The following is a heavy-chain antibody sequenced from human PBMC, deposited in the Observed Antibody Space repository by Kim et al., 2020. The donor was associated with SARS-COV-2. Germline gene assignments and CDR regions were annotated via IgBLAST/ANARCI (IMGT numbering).Heavy chain of an antibody. CDR2: IIPIFGTA. V-gene: IGHV1-69*13. CDR1: GGTFSSYA. J-gene: IGHJ5*02. CDR3: ARLSIVVVPAAMGPAYHDWLHP. D-gene: IGHD2-2*01. Sequence: SVKVSCKASGGTFSSYAISWVRQAPGQGLEWMGGIIPIFGTANYAQKFQGRVTITADESTNTAYMELSSLRSEDTAVYYCARLSIVVVPAAMGPAYHDWLHPGGQETLVSVSS.